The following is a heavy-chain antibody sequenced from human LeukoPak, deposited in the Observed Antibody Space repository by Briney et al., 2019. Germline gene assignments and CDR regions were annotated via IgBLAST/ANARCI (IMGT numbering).Heavy chain of an antibody. V-gene: IGHV1-8*02. Sequence: AASVKVSCKASGYTFTSYDINWVRQATGQGLEWMGWMNPNNGNTGYAQKFQGRVTMTRNTSISTAYMELSSPKSDDTAVYYCARGVGFGEFSTHDDDYWGQGTLVTVSS. D-gene: IGHD3-10*01. CDR3: ARGVGFGEFSTHDDDY. CDR2: MNPNNGNT. CDR1: GYTFTSYD. J-gene: IGHJ4*02.